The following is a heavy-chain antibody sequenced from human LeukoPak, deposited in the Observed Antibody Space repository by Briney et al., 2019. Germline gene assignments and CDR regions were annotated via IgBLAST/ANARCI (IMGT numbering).Heavy chain of an antibody. D-gene: IGHD3-10*01. Sequence: SETLSLTCAVYGGSFSGYYWSWIRQPPGKGLEWIGEINHSGSTNYNPSLKSRVTISVDTSKNQFSLKLSSVTAADTAVHYCARHARPLYYYGSGSYYYFDYWGQGTLVTVSS. V-gene: IGHV4-34*01. CDR1: GGSFSGYY. CDR2: INHSGST. J-gene: IGHJ4*02. CDR3: ARHARPLYYYGSGSYYYFDY.